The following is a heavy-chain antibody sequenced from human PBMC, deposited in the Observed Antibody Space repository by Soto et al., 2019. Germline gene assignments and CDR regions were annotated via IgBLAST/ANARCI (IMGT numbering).Heavy chain of an antibody. D-gene: IGHD1-26*01. Sequence: QVQLVQSGAEVKKPGSSVKVSCKASGGTFSTYTVTWVRQAPGQGLEWMGRIIPIVGMVNYAQKFQGRVTITADKSTSIAYMELSSLRSEDTAVYYCATITSGSYGGDYWGQGTLVTVSS. CDR3: ATITSGSYGGDY. CDR2: IIPIVGMV. J-gene: IGHJ4*02. CDR1: GGTFSTYT. V-gene: IGHV1-69*02.